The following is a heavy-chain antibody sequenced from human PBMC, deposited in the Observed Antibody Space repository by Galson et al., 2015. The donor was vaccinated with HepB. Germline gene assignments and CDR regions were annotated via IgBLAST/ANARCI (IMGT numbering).Heavy chain of an antibody. Sequence: SLRLSCAGSGFSFDTYALSWFRQAPGKGPEWVGSSRSVTYGGATEYAASVRGRFTISRDDSRSIVYLQMNSLKTEDTAIYYCTRPLNSCSSSSCSRNDYFYGVNVWGQGTTVTVSS. D-gene: IGHD2-2*01. J-gene: IGHJ6*02. CDR2: SRSVTYGGAT. CDR3: TRPLNSCSSSSCSRNDYFYGVNV. V-gene: IGHV3-49*03. CDR1: GFSFDTYA.